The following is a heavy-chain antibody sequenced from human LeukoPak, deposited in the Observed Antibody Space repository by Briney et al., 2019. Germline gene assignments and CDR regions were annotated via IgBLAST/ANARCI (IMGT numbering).Heavy chain of an antibody. J-gene: IGHJ3*02. D-gene: IGHD1-26*01. Sequence: GGSLRLSCAASGFTVSRNYMSWVRQAPGKGLEWVSEIYSGGNTYYAASVKGRFSISRDNSKNTVYLQMNSLRVEDTAVYYCARELREHGVFDIWGQGIMVTVSS. CDR2: IYSGGNT. CDR1: GFTVSRNY. V-gene: IGHV3-53*01. CDR3: ARELREHGVFDI.